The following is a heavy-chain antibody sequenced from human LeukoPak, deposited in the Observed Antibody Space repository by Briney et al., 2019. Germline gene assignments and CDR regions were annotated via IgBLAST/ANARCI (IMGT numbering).Heavy chain of an antibody. CDR1: GYTFTSYD. V-gene: IGHV1-8*01. Sequence: ASVKVSCKASGYTFTSYDINWGRQGTGQGLEWMGWMNPNSGNTGYAQKFQGRVTMTRNTSISTDYMELSSMRSQETAVYYCASLPTTGAPWGQGTLVTVSS. D-gene: IGHD1-14*01. J-gene: IGHJ5*02. CDR2: MNPNSGNT. CDR3: ASLPTTGAP.